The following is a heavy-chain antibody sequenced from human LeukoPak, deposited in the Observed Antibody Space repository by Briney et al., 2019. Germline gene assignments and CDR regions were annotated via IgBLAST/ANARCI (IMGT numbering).Heavy chain of an antibody. CDR2: IKQDGSGK. CDR3: AREGMGGNYYYYYMDV. CDR1: GFSFSNYW. J-gene: IGHJ6*03. V-gene: IGHV3-7*03. D-gene: IGHD1-14*01. Sequence: GGSLRLSCAASGFSFSNYWMSWVRQAPGKGLEWVANIKQDGSGKYYVDSVKGRLTISRDNAKNSLYLQMNSLRAEDTALYYCAREGMGGNYYYYYMDVWGKGTTVTVSS.